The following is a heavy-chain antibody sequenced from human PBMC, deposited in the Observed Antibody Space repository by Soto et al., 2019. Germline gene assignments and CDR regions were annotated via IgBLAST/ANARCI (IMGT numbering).Heavy chain of an antibody. CDR2: ISYDGSNK. Sequence: PGGSLRLSCAASGFTFSSYAMHWVRQAPGKGLEWVAVISYDGSNKYYADSVKGRFTISRDNSKNTLYLQMNSLRAEDTAVYYCARAPLRMRYCTNGVPCAFDIWGQGTMVTV. V-gene: IGHV3-30-3*01. CDR3: ARAPLRMRYCTNGVPCAFDI. D-gene: IGHD2-8*01. J-gene: IGHJ3*02. CDR1: GFTFSSYA.